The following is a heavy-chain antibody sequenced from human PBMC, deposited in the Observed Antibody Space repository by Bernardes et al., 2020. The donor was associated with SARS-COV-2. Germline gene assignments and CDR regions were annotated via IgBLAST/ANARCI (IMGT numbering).Heavy chain of an antibody. J-gene: IGHJ1*01. Sequence: LSLTCAASGFTFSGFYMNWIRQAPGKGLEWVSYISSSGSAIYYADSVKGRFTISRDNAKNSLYLQMNSLRAEDTAVYYCVGTTGGYFQHWGQGTLVTVSS. CDR3: VGTTGGYFQH. V-gene: IGHV3-11*01. CDR1: GFTFSGFY. CDR2: ISSSGSAI. D-gene: IGHD1-1*01.